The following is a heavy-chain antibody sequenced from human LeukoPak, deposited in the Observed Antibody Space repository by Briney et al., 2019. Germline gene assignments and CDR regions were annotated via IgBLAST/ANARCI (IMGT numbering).Heavy chain of an antibody. CDR3: ARVPAGGGYCSSTSCYGPPNHLFDY. CDR1: GGSISSGGYY. CDR2: IYYSWST. V-gene: IGHV4-31*03. J-gene: IGHJ4*02. D-gene: IGHD2-2*01. Sequence: SQTLSLTCTVSGGSISSGGYYWSWIRQHPGKGLEWIGYIYYSWSTYYNPSLKSRVTISVDTSKNQFSLKLSSVTAADTAVYYCARVPAGGGYCSSTSCYGPPNHLFDYWGQGTLVTVSS.